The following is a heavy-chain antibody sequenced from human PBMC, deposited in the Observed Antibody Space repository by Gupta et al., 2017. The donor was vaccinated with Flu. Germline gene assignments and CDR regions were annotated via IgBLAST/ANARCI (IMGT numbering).Heavy chain of an antibody. D-gene: IGHD6-13*01. J-gene: IGHJ5*02. CDR3: SRLNEADDL. V-gene: IGHV3-74*01. CDR1: GFSFSRYW. CDR2: INGDGSSI. Sequence: VQLVESGGDLVQPGGSLSLPCAASGFSFSRYWIHWVRQAPGKGLEWVSRINGDGSSINYADSVKGRFTTSRDNDKNTLYLQRNSLRAEDTAVYYCSRLNEADDLWGHGTLVTVSS.